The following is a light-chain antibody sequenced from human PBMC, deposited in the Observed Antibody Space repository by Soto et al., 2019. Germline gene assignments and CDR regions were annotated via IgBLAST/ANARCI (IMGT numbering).Light chain of an antibody. V-gene: IGLV2-23*01. CDR3: CSYAGSSTFYV. CDR1: SSDVGSYNL. J-gene: IGLJ7*01. Sequence: QSALTQPASVSGSPGQSITISCTGTSSDVGSYNLVSWYQQHPGKAPKLMIYEGSKRPSGVSNRFSGSKSGNTASLTISGLQAEDEADYYCCSYAGSSTFYVFGIGTQLT. CDR2: EGS.